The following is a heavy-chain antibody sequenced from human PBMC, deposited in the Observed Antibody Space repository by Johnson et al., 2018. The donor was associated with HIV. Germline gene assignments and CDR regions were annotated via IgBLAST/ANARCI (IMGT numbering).Heavy chain of an antibody. CDR3: AKWVGATLSRTVAFDI. CDR1: GFSFSGYG. J-gene: IGHJ3*02. D-gene: IGHD1-26*01. V-gene: IGHV3-30*02. Sequence: QVQLVESGGGVVQPGGSLRLSCAASGFSFSGYGMHWVRQAPGKRLEWMTFIRYDGSNKYYADSVKGRFTLCRDNSKNTLYLQMNSLSAEDTAVYYWAKWVGATLSRTVAFDIWGQGPMVTVSS. CDR2: IRYDGSNK.